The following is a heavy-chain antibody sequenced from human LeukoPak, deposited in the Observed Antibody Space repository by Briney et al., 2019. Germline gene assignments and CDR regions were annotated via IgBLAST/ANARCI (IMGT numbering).Heavy chain of an antibody. CDR1: GFTVSSNY. CDR2: ISGSGGST. CDR3: AKESLGASYFDY. J-gene: IGHJ4*02. V-gene: IGHV3-23*01. D-gene: IGHD1-26*01. Sequence: PGGSLRLSCAASGFTVSSNYMSWVRQAPGKGLEWVSAISGSGGSTYYADSVKGRFTISRDNSKNTLYLQMNSLRAEDTAVYYCAKESLGASYFDYWGQGTLVTVSS.